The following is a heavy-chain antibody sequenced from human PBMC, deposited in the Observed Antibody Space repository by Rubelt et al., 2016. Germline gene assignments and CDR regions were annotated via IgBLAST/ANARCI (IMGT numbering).Heavy chain of an antibody. CDR2: INQDGSEK. CDR1: GFTFSDHC. J-gene: IGHJ6*02. Sequence: GGSLRLSCAASGFTFSDHCMSWGRQAPGKGLEWVANINQDGSEKKYVESVKGRFTISRDNAKNSLFLQMSSLRAEDTAVYYCARAPQVYCSYGLEVWGQGTTVTVSS. CDR3: ARAPQVYCSYGLEV. V-gene: IGHV3-7*03. D-gene: IGHD5/OR15-5a*01.